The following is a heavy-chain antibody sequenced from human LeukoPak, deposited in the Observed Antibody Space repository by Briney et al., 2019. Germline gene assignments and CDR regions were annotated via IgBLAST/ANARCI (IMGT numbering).Heavy chain of an antibody. CDR2: ISYSGST. V-gene: IGHV4-59*08. D-gene: IGHD5-12*01. J-gene: IGHJ4*02. CDR3: ARLSQEYIGSGFVY. CDR1: GGSISSYH. Sequence: PSETLFLTCTVSGGSISSYHWSWIRQPPGKGLEWVAYISYSGSTNYNPSLKSRVIVSVDTSKNQFYLKLTSVTAADTAVYYCARLSQEYIGSGFVYWGQGTLVTVSS.